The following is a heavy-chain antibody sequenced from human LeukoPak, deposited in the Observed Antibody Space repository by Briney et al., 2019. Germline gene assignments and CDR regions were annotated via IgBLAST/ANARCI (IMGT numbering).Heavy chain of an antibody. J-gene: IGHJ5*02. CDR3: ARCLYYYGSGSYFGGYNWFDP. CDR1: GGSISSGGYY. Sequence: SETLSLTCTVSGGSISSGGYYWSWIRQHPGKGLEWIGYIYYSGSTYYNPSLKSRVTISVHTSTNKFSLKLSSVTAADTAVYYCARCLYYYGSGSYFGGYNWFDPWGQGTLVTVSS. CDR2: IYYSGST. V-gene: IGHV4-31*03. D-gene: IGHD3-10*01.